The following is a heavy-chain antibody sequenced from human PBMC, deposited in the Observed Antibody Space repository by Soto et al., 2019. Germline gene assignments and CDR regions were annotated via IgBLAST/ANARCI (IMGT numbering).Heavy chain of an antibody. CDR3: EKGAYCGGDCYPNWYFDL. CDR2: ISYDGSNK. V-gene: IGHV3-30*18. CDR1: GFTFSSYG. J-gene: IGHJ2*01. D-gene: IGHD2-21*02. Sequence: QVQLVESGGGVVQPGRSLRLSCAASGFTFSSYGMHWVRQAPGKGLEWVAVISYDGSNKYYADSVKGRFTISRDNSKTTLYLQMNSLRAEDTAVYYCEKGAYCGGDCYPNWYFDLWGRGTLVTVSS.